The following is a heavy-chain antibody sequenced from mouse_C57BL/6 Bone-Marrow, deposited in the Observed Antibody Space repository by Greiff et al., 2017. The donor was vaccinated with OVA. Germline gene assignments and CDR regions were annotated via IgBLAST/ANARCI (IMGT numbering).Heavy chain of an antibody. D-gene: IGHD1-1*01. V-gene: IGHV1-26*01. J-gene: IGHJ3*01. CDR1: GYTFTDYY. CDR3: ARHYYGSSYRFAY. Sequence: EVQLQQSGPELVKPGASVKISCKASGYTFTDYYMNWVKQSHGKSLEWIGDINPNNGGTSYNQKFKGKATLTVDKSSSTAYMERRSLTSEDSAVYYCARHYYGSSYRFAYWGQGTLVTVSA. CDR2: INPNNGGT.